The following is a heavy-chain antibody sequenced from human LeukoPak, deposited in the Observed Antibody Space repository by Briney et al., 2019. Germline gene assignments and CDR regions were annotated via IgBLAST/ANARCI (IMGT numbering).Heavy chain of an antibody. CDR2: ISSNGGST. CDR3: VKDLDRQWLAYYFDY. D-gene: IGHD6-19*01. CDR1: GFTFSSYA. V-gene: IGHV3-64D*06. Sequence: GGSLRLSCSASGFTFSSYAMHWVRQAPGKGLEYVSAISSNGGSTYYADSVKGRFTISRDNSKNTLYLQMSSLRAEDTAVYYCVKDLDRQWLAYYFDYCGQGALFSASS. J-gene: IGHJ4*02.